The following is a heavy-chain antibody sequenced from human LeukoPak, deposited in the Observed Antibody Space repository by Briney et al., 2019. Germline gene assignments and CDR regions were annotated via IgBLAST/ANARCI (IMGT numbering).Heavy chain of an antibody. J-gene: IGHJ4*02. CDR3: AKGRFGSGYPELDY. V-gene: IGHV3-9*01. CDR1: GFTFDDYA. CDR2: SSWNSGSI. D-gene: IGHD3-22*01. Sequence: PGRSLRLSCAASGFTFDDYAMHWVRQAPGKGLEWVSGSSWNSGSIGYADSVKGRFTISRDNAKNSLYLQMNSLRAEDTALYYCAKGRFGSGYPELDYWGQGTLVTVSS.